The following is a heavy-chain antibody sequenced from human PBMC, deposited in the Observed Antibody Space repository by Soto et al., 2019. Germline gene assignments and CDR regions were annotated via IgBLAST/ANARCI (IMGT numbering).Heavy chain of an antibody. Sequence: EVQLVESGGGLVQPGGSLRLSCSASEFTFSSYAMHWVRQAPGKGLEYVSAISSNGGSTYYADSVKGRFTIPRDNSKNTLYLQMSSLRAEDTAVYYCVTGSSGWYWDYWGQGTLVTVSS. CDR1: EFTFSSYA. J-gene: IGHJ4*02. V-gene: IGHV3-64D*06. CDR2: ISSNGGST. D-gene: IGHD6-19*01. CDR3: VTGSSGWYWDY.